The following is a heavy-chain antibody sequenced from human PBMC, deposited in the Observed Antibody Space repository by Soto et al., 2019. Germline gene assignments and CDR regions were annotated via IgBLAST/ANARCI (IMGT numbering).Heavy chain of an antibody. V-gene: IGHV1-46*01. CDR2: INPSGGST. D-gene: IGHD3-10*01. J-gene: IGHJ5*02. CDR3: ARSLTTGWFDP. CDR1: GYTFTSYY. Sequence: QVQLVQSGAEVKKPGASVKVSCKASGYTFTSYYMHWVRQAPGQGLEWMGIINPSGGSTSYAQKFQGRVTMTRYTSTSTVYMELSSLRSEDTAVYYCARSLTTGWFDPWGQGTLVTVSS.